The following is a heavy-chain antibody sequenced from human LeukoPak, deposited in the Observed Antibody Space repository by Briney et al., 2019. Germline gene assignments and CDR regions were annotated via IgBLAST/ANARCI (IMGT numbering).Heavy chain of an antibody. CDR1: GGSISGRYW. J-gene: IGHJ4*02. V-gene: IGHV4-4*02. D-gene: IGHD6-25*01. CDR3: ARSVSGIAAIFYFDY. Sequence: SGTLSLTCAVSGGSISGRYWWIWVRQPPGKRLEWIGEINHSGSTNYNPSLKSRITMSVDKSKNQFSLNLTSATAADTAVYYCARSVSGIAAIFYFDYWGQGTLVTVSS. CDR2: INHSGST.